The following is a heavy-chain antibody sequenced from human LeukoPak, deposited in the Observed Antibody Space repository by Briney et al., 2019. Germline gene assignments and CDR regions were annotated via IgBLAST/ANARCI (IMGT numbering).Heavy chain of an antibody. CDR1: GFTFSSYA. D-gene: IGHD5-24*01. Sequence: PGGSLRLSCAASGFTFSSYAMSWVGQAPGKGLEWVSAISGSGGSTYYADSVKGRFTISRDNSKNTLYLQMNRLRAEDTAVYYCAKEWRATIRYYFDYWGQGTLVTVSS. CDR3: AKEWRATIRYYFDY. CDR2: ISGSGGST. V-gene: IGHV3-23*01. J-gene: IGHJ4*02.